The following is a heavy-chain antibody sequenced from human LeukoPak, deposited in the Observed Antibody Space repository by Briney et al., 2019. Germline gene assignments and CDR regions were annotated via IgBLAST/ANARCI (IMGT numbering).Heavy chain of an antibody. J-gene: IGHJ4*02. CDR2: IYYSGST. Sequence: GSLRLSCAASGFTFSTYWLSWVRQPPGKGLEWIGSIYYSGSTYYNPSLKSRVTISVDTSKNQFSLKLSSVTAADTAVYYCARGRIVVGIAAAGIDYWGQGTLVTVSS. D-gene: IGHD6-13*01. V-gene: IGHV4-39*01. CDR1: GFTFSTYW. CDR3: ARGRIVVGIAAAGIDY.